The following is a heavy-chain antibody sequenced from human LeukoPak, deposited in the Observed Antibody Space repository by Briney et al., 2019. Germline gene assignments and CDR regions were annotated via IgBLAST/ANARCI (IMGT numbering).Heavy chain of an antibody. CDR3: ARGSPAADDAFDI. CDR2: ITHTGST. D-gene: IGHD6-13*01. V-gene: IGHV4-34*01. Sequence: SETLSLTCAVNGGSFSGYYCNWIRQPPGKGLEWIGDITHTGSTNDNPSLAGRVTVSVDTSKNQFSLSLASVTAADTALYYCARGSPAADDAFDIWGQGTPVTVSS. CDR1: GGSFSGYY. J-gene: IGHJ3*02.